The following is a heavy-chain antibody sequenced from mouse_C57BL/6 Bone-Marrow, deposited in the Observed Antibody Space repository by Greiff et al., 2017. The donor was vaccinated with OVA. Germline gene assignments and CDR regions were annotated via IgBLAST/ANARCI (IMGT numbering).Heavy chain of an antibody. CDR1: GFNIKDDY. Sequence: EVQLQQSGAELVRPGASVKLSCTASGFNIKDDYMHWVKQRPEQGLEWIGWIEPENGDTEYASKFQGKATITADTSSNTAYLQLSSLTSEDTAVYYCTADYGSSYWGQGTTLTVSS. D-gene: IGHD1-1*01. V-gene: IGHV14-4*01. CDR2: IEPENGDT. J-gene: IGHJ2*01. CDR3: TADYGSSY.